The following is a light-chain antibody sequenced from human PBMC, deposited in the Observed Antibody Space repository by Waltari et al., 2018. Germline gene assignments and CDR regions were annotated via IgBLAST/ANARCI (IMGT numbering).Light chain of an antibody. V-gene: IGLV3-19*01. CDR2: DKN. CDR3: PSRDASGVAGS. CDR1: SLRSYY. J-gene: IGLJ2*01. Sequence: SSELTQDPAVSVALGQTVRITCQGDSLRSYYASWYQQRPGQAPILVMYDKNNRPSGVPDRFFGCSSHNTASLTVTGAQAEAEASYYCPSRDASGVAGSFGGGTKLTVL.